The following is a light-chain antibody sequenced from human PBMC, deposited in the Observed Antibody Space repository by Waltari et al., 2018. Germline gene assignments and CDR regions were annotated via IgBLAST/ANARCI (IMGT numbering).Light chain of an antibody. CDR2: DVS. CDR3: QHYKNIPIT. V-gene: IGKV1-33*01. CDR1: QDIDNY. Sequence: DIQMTQSPSSLSASVGDRVTITCQASQDIDNYLHWYQQKPWKAPKLLIYDVSNLETGVPSRFSGSRSGTDFTFTISSLQPEDIATYYCQHYKNIPITFGQGTRLEIK. J-gene: IGKJ5*01.